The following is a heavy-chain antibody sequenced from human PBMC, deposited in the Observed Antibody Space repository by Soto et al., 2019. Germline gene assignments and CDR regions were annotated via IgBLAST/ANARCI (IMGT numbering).Heavy chain of an antibody. CDR2: IYHSGST. CDR1: GASISSNNW. V-gene: IGHV4-4*02. CDR3: ARDEAQDYYYGMDV. J-gene: IGHJ6*02. Sequence: QVQLQESGPGLVKPSETLSLTCAVSGASISSNNWWSWVRQPPGKGLEWIGEIYHSGSTNYNPSLKSRVTISVYKYKNQFSLKLSSVTAADTAVYYCARDEAQDYYYGMDVWGQGTTVTVSS.